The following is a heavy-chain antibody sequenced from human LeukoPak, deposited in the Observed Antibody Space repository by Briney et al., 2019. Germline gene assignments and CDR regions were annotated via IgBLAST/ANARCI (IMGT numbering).Heavy chain of an antibody. CDR3: AGVEWIQLTRSWFDP. CDR2: IYTSGST. CDR1: GGSISSGSNY. D-gene: IGHD5-18*01. J-gene: IGHJ5*02. V-gene: IGHV4-61*02. Sequence: SETLSLTCTVSGGSISSGSNYWSWIRQPAGKGLEWIGRIYTSGSTNYKSSLNSGATISVDTSKNQFSLELSSVTAADTAVYYCAGVEWIQLTRSWFDPGGRGTLVTVSS.